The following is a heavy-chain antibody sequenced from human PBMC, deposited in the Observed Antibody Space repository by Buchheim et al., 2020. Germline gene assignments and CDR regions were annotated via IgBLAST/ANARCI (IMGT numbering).Heavy chain of an antibody. CDR2: IYGSGST. CDR1: GDSISSGTYC. J-gene: IGHJ6*03. D-gene: IGHD2-2*01. CDR3: AREIVVVPAAPWYYYYYMDV. Sequence: QVQLQESGPGLVKPSQTLSLTCTVSGDSISSGTYCWNWIRQLPEKGLEWIGYIYGSGSTYVNPSLRSRLTISVDTSKNQFSLKLTSVTVADTAVYYCAREIVVVPAAPWYYYYYMDVWGKGTT. V-gene: IGHV4-31*03.